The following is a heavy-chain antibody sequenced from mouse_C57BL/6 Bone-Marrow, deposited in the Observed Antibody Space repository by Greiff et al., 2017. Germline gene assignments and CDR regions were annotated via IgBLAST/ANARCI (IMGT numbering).Heavy chain of an antibody. D-gene: IGHD2-10*01. V-gene: IGHV1-81*01. Sequence: VQLQQSGAELARPGASVKLSCKASGYTFTSYGISWVKQRTGQGLEWIGEIYPRSGNTYYNEKFKGKATLTADKSSSTAYMELRSLTSEDSAVYFCARGAYYQFYYYAMDCWGQGTSVTVSS. CDR3: ARGAYYQFYYYAMDC. CDR1: GYTFTSYG. J-gene: IGHJ4*01. CDR2: IYPRSGNT.